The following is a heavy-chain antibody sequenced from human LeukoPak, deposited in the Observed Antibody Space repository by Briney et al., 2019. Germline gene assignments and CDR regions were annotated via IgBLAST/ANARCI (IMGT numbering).Heavy chain of an antibody. CDR1: GYTFTGYY. CDR3: ARGLWVAARLAFWFDP. J-gene: IGHJ5*02. CDR2: INPNSGGT. V-gene: IGHV1-2*02. Sequence: ASVKVSCKASGYTFTGYYMHWVRQAPGQGLEWMGWINPNSGGTNYAQKFQGRVTMTRDTSISTAYMELSRLRSDDTAVYYCARGLWVAARLAFWFDPWGQGTLVTVSS. D-gene: IGHD6-6*01.